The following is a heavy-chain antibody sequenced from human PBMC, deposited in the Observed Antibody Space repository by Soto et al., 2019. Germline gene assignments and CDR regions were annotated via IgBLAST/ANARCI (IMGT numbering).Heavy chain of an antibody. D-gene: IGHD4-17*01. CDR3: AGNYGDYRYYYGMDV. CDR2: IIPLFGTA. V-gene: IGHV1-69*12. CDR1: GGTFSSYA. Sequence: QVQLVQSGAEVKKPGSSVKVSCKASGGTFSSYAISWVRQAPGQGLEWMAGIIPLFGTADYAQKFQGRVTITADESTSTAYMELSSLRSEDTAVYYCAGNYGDYRYYYGMDVWGQGTTVTVSS. J-gene: IGHJ6*02.